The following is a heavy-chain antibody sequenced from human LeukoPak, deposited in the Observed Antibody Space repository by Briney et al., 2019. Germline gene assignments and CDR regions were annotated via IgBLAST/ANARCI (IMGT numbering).Heavy chain of an antibody. CDR3: ARSPRRFYVPGPLDY. V-gene: IGHV4-34*01. Sequence: SETLPLTCAVYGGSFSGYYWSWIRQPPGKGLEWIGEINHSGSTNYNPSLKSRVTISVDTSKNQFSLKLSSVTAADTAVYYCARSPRRFYVPGPLDYWGQGTLVTVSS. CDR1: GGSFSGYY. CDR2: INHSGST. J-gene: IGHJ4*02. D-gene: IGHD3-16*01.